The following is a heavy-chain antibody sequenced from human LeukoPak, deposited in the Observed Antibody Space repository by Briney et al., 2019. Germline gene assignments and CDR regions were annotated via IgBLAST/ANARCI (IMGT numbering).Heavy chain of an antibody. CDR3: AELGITMIGGV. CDR2: INSIGCTQ. V-gene: IGHV3-48*03. CDR1: GFTFNSYK. J-gene: IGHJ6*04. D-gene: IGHD3-10*02. Sequence: SLRVSCAACGFTFNSYKMHWVRQAPARGLEGVSYINSIGCTQYLQDPVKDRFTISRDNAKNSLYLQMNSLRAEDTAVYDCAELGITMIGGVWGKGTTVTISS.